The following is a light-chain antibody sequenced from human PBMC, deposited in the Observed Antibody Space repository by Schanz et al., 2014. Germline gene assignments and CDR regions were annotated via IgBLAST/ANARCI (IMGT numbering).Light chain of an antibody. CDR3: SSYTSSNFWV. Sequence: QSALTQSASVSGSPGQSITISCTGTSSDIGNCNCVSWYQQHPGKAPKLLIYDVSNRPSGVSNRFSGSKSGNTASLTISGLQAEDEANYYCSSYTSSNFWVFGGGTKLTVL. CDR1: SSDIGNCNC. V-gene: IGLV2-14*01. CDR2: DVS. J-gene: IGLJ3*02.